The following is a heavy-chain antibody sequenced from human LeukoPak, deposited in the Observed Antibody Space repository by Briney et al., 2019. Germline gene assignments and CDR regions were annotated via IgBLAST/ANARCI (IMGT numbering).Heavy chain of an antibody. CDR2: TYYGSKWYN. J-gene: IGHJ4*02. Sequence: ASQTLSLTCAISGDSVSSNSAAWNWIRQSPSRGPEWLGRTYYGSKWYNGYAGSVKSRITINPDTSKNQFSLQLNSVTPEDTAVYYCARGAARRLDYWGQGTLVTVSS. V-gene: IGHV6-1*01. CDR3: ARGAARRLDY. D-gene: IGHD6-6*01. CDR1: GDSVSSNSAA.